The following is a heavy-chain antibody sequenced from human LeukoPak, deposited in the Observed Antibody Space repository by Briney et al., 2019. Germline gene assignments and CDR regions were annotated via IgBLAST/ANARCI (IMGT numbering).Heavy chain of an antibody. CDR3: ARDGHSSWYGQMGFEY. Sequence: PGGSLRLSCAASGFTFSSYEMNWVRQAPGKGLEWVSYISSSGSTIYYADSVKGRFTISRDNAKNSLYLQMNSLRAEDTAVYYCARDGHSSWYGQMGFEYWGQGTLVTVSS. CDR1: GFTFSSYE. CDR2: ISSSGSTI. J-gene: IGHJ4*02. V-gene: IGHV3-48*03. D-gene: IGHD6-13*01.